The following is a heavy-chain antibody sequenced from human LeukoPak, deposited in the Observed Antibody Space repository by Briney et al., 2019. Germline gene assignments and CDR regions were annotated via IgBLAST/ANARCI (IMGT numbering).Heavy chain of an antibody. V-gene: IGHV3-74*01. CDR2: INSDGSST. D-gene: IGHD5-18*01. Sequence: TGGSLILSCAASGFTFSSYWMHWVRQAPGKGLVWVSRINSDGSSTSYADSVKGRFTISRDNAKNTLYLQMNSLRAEDTAVDYCARDGDTAMVTRLTHFDYWGQGTLVTVSS. CDR1: GFTFSSYW. J-gene: IGHJ4*02. CDR3: ARDGDTAMVTRLTHFDY.